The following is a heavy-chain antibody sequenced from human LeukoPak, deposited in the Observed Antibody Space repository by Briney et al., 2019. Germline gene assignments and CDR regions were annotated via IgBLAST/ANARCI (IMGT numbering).Heavy chain of an antibody. D-gene: IGHD6-13*01. CDR3: ARVSSSSWYAVDY. Sequence: GGSLRLSCAASGFTVSSNYMSWVRQAPGKGLEWVSVIDSGGSTYYADSVKGRFTISRDNSKNTLYLQMNSLRAEDTAVYYCARVSSSSWYAVDYWGQGTLVTVSS. CDR1: GFTVSSNY. J-gene: IGHJ4*02. V-gene: IGHV3-53*01. CDR2: IDSGGST.